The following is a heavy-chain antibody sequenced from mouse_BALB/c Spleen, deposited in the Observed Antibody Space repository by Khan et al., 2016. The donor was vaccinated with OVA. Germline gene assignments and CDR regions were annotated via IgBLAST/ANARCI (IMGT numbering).Heavy chain of an antibody. CDR3: AKIYERNFDY. CDR2: ISYSGNT. V-gene: IGHV3-2*02. Sequence: VQLKQSGPGLVKPSQSLSLTCTVTGYSITSDYAWNWIRQFPGNKLEWMGHISYSGNTKYNPSPKSRISITRDTSKNQFFLQLNSVTTEDKATYNCAKIYERNFDYWGQGTTLTVSS. J-gene: IGHJ2*01. D-gene: IGHD1-1*01. CDR1: GYSITSDYA.